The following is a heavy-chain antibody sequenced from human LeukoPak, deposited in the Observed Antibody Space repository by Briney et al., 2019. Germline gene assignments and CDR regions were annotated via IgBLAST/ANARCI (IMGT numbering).Heavy chain of an antibody. Sequence: ASVKVSCKASGYTFTSYGISWVRQAPGQGLEWMGWISAYNGNTNYAQKLQGRVTMTTDTSTSTAYMELRSLRSDDTAVYYCARETYDSSGYYRYYFDYWCQGTLVTVSS. V-gene: IGHV1-18*01. J-gene: IGHJ4*02. D-gene: IGHD3-22*01. CDR3: ARETYDSSGYYRYYFDY. CDR1: GYTFTSYG. CDR2: ISAYNGNT.